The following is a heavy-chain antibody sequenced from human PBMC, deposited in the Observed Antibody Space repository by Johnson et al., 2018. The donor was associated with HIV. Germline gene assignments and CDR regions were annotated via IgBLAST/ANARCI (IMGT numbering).Heavy chain of an antibody. V-gene: IGHV3-7*01. D-gene: IGHD1-26*01. J-gene: IGHJ3*02. CDR3: ARDSLGVTGGDDAFDI. CDR2: IKQDGSEK. Sequence: VQLVESGGDLVQPGGSLRLSCAASGFTFSNYWMSWVRQAPGKGLEWVANIKQDGSEKYYVDSVRGRFTISRDNAQNSLNLKMNSLRAEETAVYYCARDSLGVTGGDDAFDIWGQGTMVTVSS. CDR1: GFTFSNYW.